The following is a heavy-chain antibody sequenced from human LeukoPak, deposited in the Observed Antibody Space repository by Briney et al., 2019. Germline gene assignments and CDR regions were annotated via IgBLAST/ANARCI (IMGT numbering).Heavy chain of an antibody. CDR1: GFTFSSYA. CDR2: ISYDGSNQ. D-gene: IGHD2-21*02. CDR3: ARVPYCGGDCYYDY. V-gene: IGHV3-30-3*01. J-gene: IGHJ4*02. Sequence: GGSLRLSCAASGFTFSSYAMHWVRQAPGKGLEWVAVISYDGSNQYYADSVKGRFTISRDNSKNTLYLQMNSLRAEDTAVYYCARVPYCGGDCYYDYWGQGTLVTVSS.